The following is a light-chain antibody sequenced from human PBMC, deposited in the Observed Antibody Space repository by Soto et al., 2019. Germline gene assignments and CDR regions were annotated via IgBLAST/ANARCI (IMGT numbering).Light chain of an antibody. CDR2: DIN. CDR1: SSDVGNYIF. Sequence: QAVVTQPASVSGSPGQSITISCTGTSSDVGNYIFVSWYRQHPGKAPKLMIYDINNRPSGVSNRFSGSKSRNTASLTISGLQAEDEADYYCVSYTTSASYVFGTGTKLTVL. V-gene: IGLV2-14*01. CDR3: VSYTTSASYV. J-gene: IGLJ1*01.